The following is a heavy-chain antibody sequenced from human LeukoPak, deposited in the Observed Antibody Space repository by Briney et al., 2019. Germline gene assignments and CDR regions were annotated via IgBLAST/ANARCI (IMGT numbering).Heavy chain of an antibody. CDR3: ARGNPYSSGWPFDS. Sequence: SETLSLTCTVSGGSIGSYYWNWIRQSAGGGLEWIGRIYATGSSNYNPSLQSRVTMSVDTSKNQFSLKVNSVTATDTATYYCARGNPYSSGWPFDSWGQGTQVTVSS. J-gene: IGHJ4*02. D-gene: IGHD6-19*01. CDR2: IYATGSS. V-gene: IGHV4-4*07. CDR1: GGSIGSYY.